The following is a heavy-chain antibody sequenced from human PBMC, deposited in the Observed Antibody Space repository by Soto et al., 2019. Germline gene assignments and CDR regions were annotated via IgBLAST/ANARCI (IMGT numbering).Heavy chain of an antibody. Sequence: PSETLSLTCTVSGGSISSSSYYWGWIRQPPGKGLEWIGSIYYSGSTYYNPSLKSRVTISVDTSKNQFSLKLSSVTAADTAVYYCARIPGAYDYTWGSYRFGAFDIWGQGTMVTVS. CDR1: GGSISSSSYY. CDR3: ARIPGAYDYTWGSYRFGAFDI. V-gene: IGHV4-39*01. J-gene: IGHJ3*02. D-gene: IGHD3-16*02. CDR2: IYYSGST.